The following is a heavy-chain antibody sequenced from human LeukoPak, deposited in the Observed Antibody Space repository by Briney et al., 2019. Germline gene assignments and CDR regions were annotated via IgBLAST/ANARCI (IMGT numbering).Heavy chain of an antibody. D-gene: IGHD2-15*01. CDR3: ARDVGGEYFDY. V-gene: IGHV3-21*01. J-gene: IGHJ4*02. Sequence: GGSLRLSCAASGFTFSSYSMNWVRQAPGKGLEWVSSISSSSYIYYADSVKGRFTISRDNAKNSLYLQMNSLRAEDTAVYYCARDVGGEYFDYWGQGTLVTVSS. CDR2: ISSSSYI. CDR1: GFTFSSYS.